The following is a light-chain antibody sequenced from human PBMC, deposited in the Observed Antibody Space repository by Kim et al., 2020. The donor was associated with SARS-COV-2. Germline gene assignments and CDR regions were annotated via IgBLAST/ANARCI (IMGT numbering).Light chain of an antibody. CDR2: GAS. CDR1: QSISTN. CDR3: QQYNNWPYT. V-gene: IGKV3-15*01. Sequence: SASPGERVPLSCWASQSISTNFAWYQQKPGQAPRLLVHGASTRATAIPGRFSGSGSGTEFTLTISGLQSEDFAVYYCQQYNNWPYTFGQGTKLEI. J-gene: IGKJ2*01.